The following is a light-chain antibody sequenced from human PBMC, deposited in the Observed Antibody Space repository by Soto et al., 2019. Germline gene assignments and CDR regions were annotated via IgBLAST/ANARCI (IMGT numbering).Light chain of an antibody. V-gene: IGLV2-14*01. Sequence: VLTQPASVSGSPGQSVTSSCAGTSRDVGGYNYVSWYQQHPGKAPKLMIYEVSNRPSGVSNRFSGSKSGNTASLTISGLQAEDEADYYCSSYTSSSTVVFGGGTKVTVL. J-gene: IGLJ2*01. CDR2: EVS. CDR3: SSYTSSSTVV. CDR1: SRDVGGYNY.